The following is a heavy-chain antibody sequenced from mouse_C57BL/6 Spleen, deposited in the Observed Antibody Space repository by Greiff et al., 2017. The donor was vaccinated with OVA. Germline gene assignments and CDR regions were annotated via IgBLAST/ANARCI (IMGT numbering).Heavy chain of an antibody. J-gene: IGHJ3*01. CDR2: IHPNSGST. CDR1: GYTFTSYW. Sequence: QVQLQQPGAELVKPGASVKLSCKASGYTFTSYWMHWVKQRPGQGLEWIGMIHPNSGSTNYNEKFKSKATLTVDKSSRPAYMQHSSLTSEDSAVYYCARDPSYGSSYFAYWGQGTLVTVSA. V-gene: IGHV1-64*01. D-gene: IGHD1-1*01. CDR3: ARDPSYGSSYFAY.